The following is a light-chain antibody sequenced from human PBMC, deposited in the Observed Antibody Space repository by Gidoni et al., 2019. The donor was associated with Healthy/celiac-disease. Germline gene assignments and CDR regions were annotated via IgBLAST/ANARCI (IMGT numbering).Light chain of an antibody. CDR1: QSISNS. CDR2: VAS. CDR3: QQSYSTPQS. J-gene: IGKJ4*01. V-gene: IGKV1-39*01. Sequence: DIQMTQSPSSLSASVGDRVTITCRASQSISNSLNWYQQKAGKAPKLLIYVASSLQSGVPSRFSGSGSGTDFTLTISSLQPEDFATYYCQQSYSTPQSFGGXTKVEIK.